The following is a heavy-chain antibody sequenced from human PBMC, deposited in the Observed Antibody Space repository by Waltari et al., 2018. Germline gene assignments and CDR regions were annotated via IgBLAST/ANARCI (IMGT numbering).Heavy chain of an antibody. CDR3: AKEFIVATIPYYYYGMDV. Sequence: QVQLQQWGAGLLKPSETLSLPCAVYGGSFVAYYWSWTRQPPGQGLEWSGESNHSGSTNDNPSLKSRVTISVDTSKNQFSLKLSSVTAADTAVYYCAKEFIVATIPYYYYGMDVWGQGTTVTVSS. CDR1: GGSFVAYY. CDR2: SNHSGST. V-gene: IGHV4-34*01. J-gene: IGHJ6*02. D-gene: IGHD5-12*01.